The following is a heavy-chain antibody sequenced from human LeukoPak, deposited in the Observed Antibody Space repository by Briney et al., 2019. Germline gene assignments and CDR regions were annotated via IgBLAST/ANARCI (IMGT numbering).Heavy chain of an antibody. CDR3: ARGSSWYPNWFDP. D-gene: IGHD6-13*01. CDR1: GYSISSGYY. V-gene: IGHV4-38-2*02. Sequence: SETLSLTCTVSGYSISSGYYWGWIRQPPGKGLEWIGSIYHSGSTYYNPSLKSRVTISVDTSKNQFSLKLSSVTAADTAVYYCARGSSWYPNWFDPWGQGTLVTVSS. CDR2: IYHSGST. J-gene: IGHJ5*02.